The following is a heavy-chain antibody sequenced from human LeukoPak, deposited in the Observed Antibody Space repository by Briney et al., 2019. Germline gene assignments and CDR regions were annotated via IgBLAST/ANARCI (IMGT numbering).Heavy chain of an antibody. J-gene: IGHJ4*02. Sequence: SQTLSLTCTVSGGSISSGDYYWSWIRQPPGKGLEWIGYIYYSGSTYYNPSLKSRVTISVDTSKNQFSLKLSPVTAADTAVYYWARDGIAAVVGGWGQGTLVTVSS. CDR3: ARDGIAAVVGG. D-gene: IGHD6-13*01. CDR2: IYYSGST. V-gene: IGHV4-30-4*01. CDR1: GGSISSGDYY.